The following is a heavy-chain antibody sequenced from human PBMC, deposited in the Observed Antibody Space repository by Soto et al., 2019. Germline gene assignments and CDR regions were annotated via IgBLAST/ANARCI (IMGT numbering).Heavy chain of an antibody. CDR1: GGSFSAYY. J-gene: IGHJ4*02. V-gene: IGHV4-34*01. CDR2: INHSGST. Sequence: QVQLQQWGAGLLKPSETLSLTCAVYGGSFSAYYWTWIRQPPGKGLEWSGEINHSGSTNYNPSLKSRVTISVDTCKNQFALKLGSVTAAGTAVYYCARPSRGYDATAWDYWGQGTLVTVS. D-gene: IGHD3-22*01. CDR3: ARPSRGYDATAWDY.